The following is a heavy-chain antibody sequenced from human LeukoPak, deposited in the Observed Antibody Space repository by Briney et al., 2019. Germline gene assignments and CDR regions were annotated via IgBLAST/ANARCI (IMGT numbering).Heavy chain of an antibody. V-gene: IGHV4-38-2*01. CDR1: GFSISNGFS. Sequence: PSETLSLTCGVSGFSISNGFSWGWIRQPPGKGLEWIGSISQTENSYNTPSLKSRVTISVDTSKNQFSLNLYSVTAADTAVFYCARSYYYDYRQIDYWGQGTLVTVSS. D-gene: IGHD3-22*01. J-gene: IGHJ4*02. CDR3: ARSYYYDYRQIDY. CDR2: ISQTENS.